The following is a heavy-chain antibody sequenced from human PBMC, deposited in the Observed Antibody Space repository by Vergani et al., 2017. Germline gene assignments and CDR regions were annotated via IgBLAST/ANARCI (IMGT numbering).Heavy chain of an antibody. D-gene: IGHD5-18*01. CDR2: ISSSSSYI. J-gene: IGHJ6*02. Sequence: EVQLVESGGGLVQPGTSLRLSCAASGFTFSSYSMNWVRQAPGKGLEWVSSISSSSSYIYYADSVKGRFTISRDNAKNSLYLQMNSLRAEDTAVYYCARDQGGYSYAHYYYGMDVWGQGTTVTVSS. CDR3: ARDQGGYSYAHYYYGMDV. CDR1: GFTFSSYS. V-gene: IGHV3-21*01.